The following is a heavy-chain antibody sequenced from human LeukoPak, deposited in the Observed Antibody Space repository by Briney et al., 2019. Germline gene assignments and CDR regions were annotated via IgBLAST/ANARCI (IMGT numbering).Heavy chain of an antibody. CDR2: IIPIFGTA. D-gene: IGHD3-3*01. J-gene: IGHJ6*03. CDR3: ARVQNDFWSGYSTYYYYYYMDV. V-gene: IGHV1-69*01. Sequence: GSSVKVSCKAPGGTFSSYAISWVRQAPGQGLEWMGGIIPIFGTANYAQKFQGRVTITADESTSTAYMELSSLRSEDTAVYYCARVQNDFWSGYSTYYYYYYMDVWGKGTTVTVSS. CDR1: GGTFSSYA.